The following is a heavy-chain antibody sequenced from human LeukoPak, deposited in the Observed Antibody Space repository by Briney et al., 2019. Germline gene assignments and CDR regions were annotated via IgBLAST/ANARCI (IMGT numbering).Heavy chain of an antibody. CDR2: ISGSGGST. D-gene: IGHD3-3*01. J-gene: IGHJ6*02. V-gene: IGHV3-23*01. Sequence: PGGSLRLSCAASGFTFSSYAMSWVRQAPGKGLEWVSAISGSGGSTYYADSVKGRFTISRDNSKNTLYLQMNSLRAEDTAVYYCAKDLSYDFWSGYSEYGMDVWGQGTTVTVSS. CDR1: GFTFSSYA. CDR3: AKDLSYDFWSGYSEYGMDV.